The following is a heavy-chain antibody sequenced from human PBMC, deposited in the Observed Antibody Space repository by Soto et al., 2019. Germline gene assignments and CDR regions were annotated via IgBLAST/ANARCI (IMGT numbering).Heavy chain of an antibody. J-gene: IGHJ4*02. CDR2: ISGSGGST. CDR3: AKGRELRYFDWLLYVGY. D-gene: IGHD3-9*01. CDR1: GFTFSSYA. Sequence: GSLRLSCAASGFTFSSYAMSWVRQAPGKGLEWVSAISGSGGSTYYADSVKGRFTISRDNSKNTLYLQMNSLRAEDTAVYYCAKGRELRYFDWLLYVGYWGQGTLVTVSS. V-gene: IGHV3-23*01.